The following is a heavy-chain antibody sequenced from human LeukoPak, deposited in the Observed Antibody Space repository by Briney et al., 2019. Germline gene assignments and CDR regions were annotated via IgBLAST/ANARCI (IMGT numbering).Heavy chain of an antibody. CDR2: IKQDRSEK. CDR3: ARVLRYCSGGNCYSGGLGYMDV. Sequence: PGGSLRLSCAASGFTFSSYWMSWVRQAPGKGLEWVANIKQDRSEKYYVDSVKGRFTISRDNAKNSLFLQMNSLRAEDTAVYYCARVLRYCSGGNCYSGGLGYMDVWGKGTTVTISS. CDR1: GFTFSSYW. V-gene: IGHV3-7*03. D-gene: IGHD2-15*01. J-gene: IGHJ6*03.